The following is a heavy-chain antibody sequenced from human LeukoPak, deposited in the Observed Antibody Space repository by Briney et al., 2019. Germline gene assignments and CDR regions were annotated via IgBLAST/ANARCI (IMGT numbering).Heavy chain of an antibody. Sequence: GGSLRLSCAASGFTFSSYGMHWVRRAPGKGLEWVAFIRFDETNKYYADSVKGRFTISRDNSKNTLYLQMNSLRAEDTAVYYCAKEDTAMVNYYYYMDVWGKGTTVTISS. CDR2: IRFDETNK. V-gene: IGHV3-30*02. J-gene: IGHJ6*03. CDR3: AKEDTAMVNYYYYMDV. D-gene: IGHD5-18*01. CDR1: GFTFSSYG.